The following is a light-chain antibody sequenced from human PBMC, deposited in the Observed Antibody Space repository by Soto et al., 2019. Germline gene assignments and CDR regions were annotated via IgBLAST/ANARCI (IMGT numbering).Light chain of an antibody. CDR3: QAWDSSTPVV. Sequence: SYELTQPPSVSVSPGQTASITCSGDKLGDKYACWYQQKPGQSPVLVIYQDRKRPSGIPERFSGSNSGNTATLTISGTQAMDEADYYCQAWDSSTPVVFGGGTKLTVL. CDR2: QDR. V-gene: IGLV3-1*01. J-gene: IGLJ2*01. CDR1: KLGDKY.